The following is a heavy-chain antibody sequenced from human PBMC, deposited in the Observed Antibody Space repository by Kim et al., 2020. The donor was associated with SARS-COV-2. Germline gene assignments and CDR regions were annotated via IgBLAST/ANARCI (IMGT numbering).Heavy chain of an antibody. Sequence: ASVKVSCKASGYTFTSYGISWVRQAPGQGLERMGWISAYNGNRNYAQKLQGRVTMTTDTSTSTAYMELRSLRSDDTAVYYCARDNVATIRRSRYYGMDVWGQGTTVTVSS. D-gene: IGHD5-12*01. CDR1: GYTFTSYG. V-gene: IGHV1-18*01. J-gene: IGHJ6*02. CDR3: ARDNVATIRRSRYYGMDV. CDR2: ISAYNGNR.